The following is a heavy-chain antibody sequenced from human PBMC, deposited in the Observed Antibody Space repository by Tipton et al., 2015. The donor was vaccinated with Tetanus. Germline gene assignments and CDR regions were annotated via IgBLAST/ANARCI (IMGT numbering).Heavy chain of an antibody. J-gene: IGHJ6*02. V-gene: IGHV1-69*01. CDR3: ARPALGYCTNGVCYEPRGSDYYYGMDV. CDR2: IIPIFGTA. CDR1: GGTFSSYA. D-gene: IGHD2-8*01. Sequence: QLVQSGAEVKKPGSSVKVSCKASGGTFSSYAISWVRQAPGQGLEWMGGIIPIFGTANYAQKFQGRVTITADESTSTAYMELSSLRSEDTAVYYCARPALGYCTNGVCYEPRGSDYYYGMDVWGQGTTVTVSS.